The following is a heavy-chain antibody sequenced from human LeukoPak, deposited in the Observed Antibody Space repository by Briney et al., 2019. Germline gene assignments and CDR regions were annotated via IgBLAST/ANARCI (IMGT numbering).Heavy chain of an antibody. Sequence: PGRSLRLSCAASGFTFSSYAMHWVRQAPGKGLEWVAVISYDGSNKYYADSVKGRFTISRDNSKNTLYLQMNSLRAEDTAVYYCATLGYEPRGFDIWGQGTMVTVSS. CDR3: ATLGYEPRGFDI. CDR1: GFTFSSYA. CDR2: ISYDGSNK. J-gene: IGHJ3*02. D-gene: IGHD5-12*01. V-gene: IGHV3-30-3*01.